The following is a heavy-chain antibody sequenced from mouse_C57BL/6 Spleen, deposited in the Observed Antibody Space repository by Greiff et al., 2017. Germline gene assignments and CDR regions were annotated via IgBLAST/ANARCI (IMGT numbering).Heavy chain of an antibody. Sequence: QFQLQQPGAELVKPGASVKLSCQASGYTFTSYWMQWVKQRPGQGLEWIGELDPSDSYTNYNQKFKGKATLTVDKSSSTAYMQLSSLTSEDSAVYYWARGGGGVHLYPMDYWGQGTSVTVSS. D-gene: IGHD2-1*01. CDR3: ARGGGGVHLYPMDY. J-gene: IGHJ4*01. CDR2: LDPSDSYT. V-gene: IGHV1-50*01. CDR1: GYTFTSYW.